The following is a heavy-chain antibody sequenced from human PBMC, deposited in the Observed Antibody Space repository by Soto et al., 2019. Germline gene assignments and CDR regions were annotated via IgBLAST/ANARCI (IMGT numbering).Heavy chain of an antibody. V-gene: IGHV3-21*01. J-gene: IGHJ5*01. CDR3: ARAHEVAWFDS. D-gene: IGHD2-15*01. Sequence: EVQLVESGGGLVKPGESLRLSCAASGFSFSPYTMNWVRQAPGKGLQWVSSITNRGTHTYSADSVKGRFTISRDNDKNSWYLQMNNLRAEDTAIYFCARAHEVAWFDSWGLGTLVTVTS. CDR2: ITNRGTHT. CDR1: GFSFSPYT.